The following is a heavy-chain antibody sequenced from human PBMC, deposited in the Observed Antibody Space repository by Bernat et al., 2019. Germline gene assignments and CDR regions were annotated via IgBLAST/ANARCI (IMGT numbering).Heavy chain of an antibody. V-gene: IGHV4-34*01. CDR2: INHSGST. J-gene: IGHJ6*02. CDR3: ARDRYDSSGYPFYGMDV. CDR1: GGSFSGYY. Sequence: QVQLQQWGAGLLKPSETLSLTCAVYGGSFSGYYWSWIRQPPGKGLEWIGEINHSGSTNYNPSLKSRVTISVDTSKNQFSLKLSSVTAADTAVYYCARDRYDSSGYPFYGMDVWGQGTTVTVSS. D-gene: IGHD3-22*01.